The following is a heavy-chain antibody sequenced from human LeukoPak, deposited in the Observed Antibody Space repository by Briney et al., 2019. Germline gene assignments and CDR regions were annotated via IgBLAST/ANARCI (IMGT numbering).Heavy chain of an antibody. CDR2: INHSGST. Sequence: SETLSLTCAVYGGSFSGYYWSWIRQPPGKGLEWIGEINHSGSTNYNPSLKSRVTISVDTSKNQFSLKLSSVTAADTAVYYCAIDTRGYSCYDYDYWGQGTLVTVSS. D-gene: IGHD5-12*01. CDR1: GGSFSGYY. J-gene: IGHJ4*02. V-gene: IGHV4-34*01. CDR3: AIDTRGYSCYDYDY.